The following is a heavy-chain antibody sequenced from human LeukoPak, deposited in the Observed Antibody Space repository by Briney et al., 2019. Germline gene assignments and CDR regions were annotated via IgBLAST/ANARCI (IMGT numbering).Heavy chain of an antibody. CDR3: ARGLEMATIRGPTFDY. J-gene: IGHJ4*02. CDR1: GGSISSYY. V-gene: IGHV4-59*01. Sequence: SETLSLTCTVSGGSISSYYWSWIRQPPGKGLEWIGYIYYSGSTNYNPSLKSRVTISVDTSKNQFSLKLGSVTAADTAVYYCARGLEMATIRGPTFDYWGQGTLVTVSS. D-gene: IGHD5-24*01. CDR2: IYYSGST.